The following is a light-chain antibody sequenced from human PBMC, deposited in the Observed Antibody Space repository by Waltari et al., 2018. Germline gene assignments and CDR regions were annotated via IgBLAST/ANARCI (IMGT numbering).Light chain of an antibody. Sequence: QAALTQHAAVSGYPGQSVTFSCTGTSRQVGGYNHVSRYQQDPGKAPKLMIYDGSNRPSGVSNRFSGSKSGNTASLTISGLQAEDEADYYCSSYTSSSTQVVFGGGTKLTVL. CDR3: SSYTSSSTQVV. V-gene: IGLV2-14*03. CDR2: DGS. J-gene: IGLJ2*01. CDR1: SRQVGGYNH.